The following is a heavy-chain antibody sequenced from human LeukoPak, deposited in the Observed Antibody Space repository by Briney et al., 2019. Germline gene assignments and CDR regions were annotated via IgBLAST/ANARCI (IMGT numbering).Heavy chain of an antibody. CDR1: EFTFSSHS. CDR2: ISRSGGSI. D-gene: IGHD2-2*01. J-gene: IGHJ3*02. V-gene: IGHV3-21*01. Sequence: GGSLRLSCAASEFTFSSHSMNWVRQAPGRGLEWVSSISRSGGSIYYADSLKGRFTISRDNAKNSLYLQMNSLRAEDTAVYFCARSLKVSAALDVFDIWGQGTMVTVSS. CDR3: ARSLKVSAALDVFDI.